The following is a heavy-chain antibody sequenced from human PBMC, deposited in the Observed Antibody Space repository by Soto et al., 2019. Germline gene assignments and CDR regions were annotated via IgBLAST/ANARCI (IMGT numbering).Heavy chain of an antibody. CDR2: ISAYNGNT. J-gene: IGHJ4*02. D-gene: IGHD1-26*01. Sequence: ASVKVSCKASGYTFTSYGTSWVRQAPGQGLEWMGYISAYNGNTNFAQSLQGRVTMSTDTSTSTAYMELRSLRSDDTAVYYCARDGNYFPLDYWGQGXLVTVS. V-gene: IGHV1-18*04. CDR1: GYTFTSYG. CDR3: ARDGNYFPLDY.